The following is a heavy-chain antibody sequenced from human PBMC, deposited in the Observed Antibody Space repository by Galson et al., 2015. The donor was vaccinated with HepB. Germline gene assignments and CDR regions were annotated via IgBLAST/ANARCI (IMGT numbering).Heavy chain of an antibody. D-gene: IGHD2-21*01. CDR3: ASPAYCGGDCCLDAFDI. CDR2: IYPGDSDT. J-gene: IGHJ3*02. V-gene: IGHV5-51*01. Sequence: QSGAEVKKPGESLKISCKGSGYSFTSYWIGWVRQMPGKGLEWMGIIYPGDSDTRYSPSFQGQVTISADKSISTAYLQWSSLKASDTAMYYCASPAYCGGDCCLDAFDIWGQGTMVTVSS. CDR1: GYSFTSYW.